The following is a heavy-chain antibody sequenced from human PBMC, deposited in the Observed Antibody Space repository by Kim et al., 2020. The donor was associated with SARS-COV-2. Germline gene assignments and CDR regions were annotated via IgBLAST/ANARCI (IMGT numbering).Heavy chain of an antibody. CDR2: INHSGST. Sequence: SETLSLTCAVYGGSFSGYYWSWIRQPPGKGLEWIGEINHSGSTNYNPSLKSRVTISVDTSKNQFSLKLSSVTAADTAVYYYARTGVTLPHNSGPPYMDV. J-gene: IGHJ6*03. D-gene: IGHD2-21*02. CDR3: ARTGVTLPHNSGPPYMDV. V-gene: IGHV4-34*01. CDR1: GGSFSGYY.